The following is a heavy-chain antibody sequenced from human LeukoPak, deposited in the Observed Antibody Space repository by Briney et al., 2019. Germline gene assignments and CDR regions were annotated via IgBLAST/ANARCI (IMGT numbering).Heavy chain of an antibody. CDR2: ISCGVDST. J-gene: IGHJ4*02. D-gene: IGHD3-10*01. V-gene: IGHV3-23*01. Sequence: QARGSLRLSCAPSGFTFSIYAMSWVRPAPGRGLGWVSAISCGVDSTSYADSVKGRFTISRDNSKNTLYLQLNSLRAEDTAVYYCARLEAVLGYSRRDFDYWGQGTLVTVSS. CDR1: GFTFSIYA. CDR3: ARLEAVLGYSRRDFDY.